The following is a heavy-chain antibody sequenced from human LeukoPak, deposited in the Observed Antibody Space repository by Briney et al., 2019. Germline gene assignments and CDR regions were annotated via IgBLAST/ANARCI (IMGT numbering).Heavy chain of an antibody. CDR1: GFTFSDAW. Sequence: GGSLILSCAASGFTFSDAWVSWVRQAPGMGLEWVGRIKSKTDGGTTDYAAPVKGRFTISRDDSSGTLYLLMNSLKTEDTAVYYCSTSLRGSDCCLDYWGQGTLVAVSS. J-gene: IGHJ4*02. V-gene: IGHV3-15*01. D-gene: IGHD2-21*02. CDR3: STSLRGSDCCLDY. CDR2: IKSKTDGGTT.